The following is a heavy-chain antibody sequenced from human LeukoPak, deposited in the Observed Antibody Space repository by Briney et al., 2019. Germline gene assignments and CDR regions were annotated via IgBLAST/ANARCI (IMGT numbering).Heavy chain of an antibody. D-gene: IGHD3-22*01. CDR3: AKGTFSGPSGYHDY. CDR1: GFTFSSYA. J-gene: IGHJ4*02. CDR2: FSRSGGST. V-gene: IGHV3-23*01. Sequence: PGGSLRLSCAASGFTFSSYAMSWVRQAPWKGLEWVSDFSRSGGSTYYAASVKGRFAISTDNSKNTLYLQMNSLRAEDTAVYYCAKGTFSGPSGYHDYWGQGTLVTVSS.